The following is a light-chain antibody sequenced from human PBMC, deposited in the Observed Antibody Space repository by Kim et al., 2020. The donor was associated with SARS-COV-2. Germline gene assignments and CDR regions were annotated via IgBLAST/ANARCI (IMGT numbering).Light chain of an antibody. CDR3: QVWDSRTVV. J-gene: IGLJ3*02. Sequence: SYELTQPPSVSVSTGQTASITCSGNKLGDKFACWYQQKSGQSPVLVMYENNKRPSGVPERFSGSNSGNTATLTIGGIQAMDEADYYCQVWDSRTVVFGGG. CDR2: ENN. CDR1: KLGDKF. V-gene: IGLV3-1*01.